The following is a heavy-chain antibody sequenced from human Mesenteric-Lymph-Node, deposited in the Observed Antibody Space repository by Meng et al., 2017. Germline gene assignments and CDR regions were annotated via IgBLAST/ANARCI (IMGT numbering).Heavy chain of an antibody. J-gene: IGHJ6*02. CDR3: ARDYYDSSGYCPQLFGYYYGMDV. Sequence: GESLKISCAASGFTFSSYEMNWVRQAPGKGLEWVAVIWYDGSNKYYADSVKGRFTISRDNSKNTLYLQMNSLRAEDTAVYYCARDYYDSSGYCPQLFGYYYGMDVWGQGTTVTVSS. CDR2: IWYDGSNK. CDR1: GFTFSSYE. D-gene: IGHD3-22*01. V-gene: IGHV3-33*08.